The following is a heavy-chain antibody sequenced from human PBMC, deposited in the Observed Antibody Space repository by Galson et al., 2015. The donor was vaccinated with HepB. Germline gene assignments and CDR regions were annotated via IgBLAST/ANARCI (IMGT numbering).Heavy chain of an antibody. V-gene: IGHV3-20*04. CDR1: GFNFEDYG. CDR3: SRGLNYFDS. Sequence: SLRLSCAASGFNFEDYGMSWVRQAPGKGPEWVSGINWNGGSKRYADSVKGRWTISSDNAKNSLYLQMNSLRAEDTAFYYCSRGLNYFDSWGQGTLVTVSS. CDR2: INWNGGSK. J-gene: IGHJ4*02.